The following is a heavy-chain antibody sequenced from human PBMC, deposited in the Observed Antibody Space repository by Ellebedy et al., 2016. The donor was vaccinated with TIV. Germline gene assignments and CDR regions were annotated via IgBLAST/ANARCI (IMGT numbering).Heavy chain of an antibody. CDR3: AKDLYYYDSSGYQRVFDY. V-gene: IGHV3-9*01. J-gene: IGHJ4*02. CDR2: ISWNSGSI. Sequence: SLKISXAASGFTFSSYGMHWVRQAPGKGLEWVSGISWNSGSIGYADSVKGRFTISRDNAKNSLYLQMNSLRAEDTALYYCAKDLYYYDSSGYQRVFDYWGQGTLVTVSS. CDR1: GFTFSSYG. D-gene: IGHD3-22*01.